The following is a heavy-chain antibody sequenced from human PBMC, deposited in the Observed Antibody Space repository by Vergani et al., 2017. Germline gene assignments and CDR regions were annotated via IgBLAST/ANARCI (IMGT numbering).Heavy chain of an antibody. CDR1: GYSFTSYW. CDR3: ARASGSHRDYYYYYMDV. Sequence: EVQLVQSGAEVKKPGESLKISCKGSGYSFTSYWIGWVRQMPGKGLEWMGIIYPGDSDTRYSPSFQGQVTISADKSISTAYRQWSSLKASDTAMYYCARASGSHRDYYYYYMDVWGKGTTVTVSS. J-gene: IGHJ6*03. V-gene: IGHV5-51*03. D-gene: IGHD1-26*01. CDR2: IYPGDSDT.